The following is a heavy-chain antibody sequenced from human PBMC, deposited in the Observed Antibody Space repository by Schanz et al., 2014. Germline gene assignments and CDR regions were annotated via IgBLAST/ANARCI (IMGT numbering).Heavy chain of an antibody. CDR3: TRDVRLDRRGNWFDP. CDR1: GFTFTNYA. Sequence: DVQLLESGGGLVQPGGSLRLSCAASGFTFTNYAMSWVRQAPGKGLEWVSLISDSGDTAYYADSVKGRFTISRDNFKNLLYLQMNSLRAEDTAVYYCTRDVRLDRRGNWFDPWGQGTLVTVSS. V-gene: IGHV3-23*01. J-gene: IGHJ5*02. D-gene: IGHD1-1*01. CDR2: ISDSGDTA.